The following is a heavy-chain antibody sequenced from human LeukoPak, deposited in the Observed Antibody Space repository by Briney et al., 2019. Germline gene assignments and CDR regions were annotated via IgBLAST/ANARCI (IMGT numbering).Heavy chain of an antibody. CDR3: ARGHCSGGSCYPSAFDI. D-gene: IGHD2-15*01. CDR2: IIPIFGTA. CDR1: GGTFSSYA. J-gene: IGHJ3*02. V-gene: IGHV1-69*05. Sequence: SVKVSCKASGGTFSSYAISWVRQAPGQGLEWMRGIIPIFGTANYAQKFQGRVTITTDESTSTAYMELSSLRSEDTAVYYCARGHCSGGSCYPSAFDIWGQGTMVTVSS.